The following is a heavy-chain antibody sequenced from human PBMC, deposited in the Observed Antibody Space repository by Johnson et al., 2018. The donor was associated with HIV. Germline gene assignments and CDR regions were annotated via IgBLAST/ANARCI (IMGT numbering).Heavy chain of an antibody. D-gene: IGHD3-10*01. CDR2: ISYDGSNE. J-gene: IGHJ3*02. Sequence: QVQLVESGGGVVQPGTSLRLSCAASGFTFGIYGMHWVRQAPGKGLEWVALISYDGSNEYYGDSVKGRFSISRDNSKKKLYLQMNSLRPEDTAVYYCAIDRAELVVVHDALDMWGQVTMVTVSS. CDR1: GFTFGIYG. V-gene: IGHV3-30*03. CDR3: AIDRAELVVVHDALDM.